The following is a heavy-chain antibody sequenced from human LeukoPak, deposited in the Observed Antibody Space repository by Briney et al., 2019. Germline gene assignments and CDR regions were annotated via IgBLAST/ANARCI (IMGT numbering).Heavy chain of an antibody. Sequence: PSETLSLTCTVSGGSISSSSYYWGWIRQPPGKGLEWIGSIYYSGNTYYNPSLKSRVTISVDTSKNQFSLKLSSVTAADTAVYYCVRRRAAGYDYWYFDLWGRGTLVTASS. CDR3: VRRRAAGYDYWYFDL. V-gene: IGHV4-39*01. J-gene: IGHJ2*01. CDR2: IYYSGNT. D-gene: IGHD3-9*01. CDR1: GGSISSSSYY.